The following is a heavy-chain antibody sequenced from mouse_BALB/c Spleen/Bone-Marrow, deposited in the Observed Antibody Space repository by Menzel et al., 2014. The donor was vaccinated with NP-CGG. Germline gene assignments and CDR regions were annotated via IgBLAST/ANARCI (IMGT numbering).Heavy chain of an antibody. CDR1: GYTLTDYA. Sequence: VQLQQSGPELVRPGVSVKISCKGSGYTLTDYAMHWVKQSHAKSLEWIGVISTYYGNTNYNQKFKGKATMTVDKSSSTAYMELARLTSEDSAIYYCARWLQAMDYWGQGTSVTVSS. V-gene: IGHV1-67*01. CDR3: ARWLQAMDY. D-gene: IGHD2-2*01. J-gene: IGHJ4*01. CDR2: ISTYYGNT.